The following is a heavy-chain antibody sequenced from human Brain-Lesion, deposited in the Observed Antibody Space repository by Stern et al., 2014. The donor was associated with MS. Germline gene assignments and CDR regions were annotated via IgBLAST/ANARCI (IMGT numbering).Heavy chain of an antibody. CDR2: VYYSGNT. V-gene: IGHV4-39*01. J-gene: IGHJ4*02. D-gene: IGHD5-18*01. Sequence: VQLLQSGPGLVKPSDTLSLTCSVSGDSLSSSTFYWGWIRQPPGKGPEWIGSVYYSGNTYYHPSLKSRVTISFATSKNQFSLRLPSVTAADTAVYYCARHQLGYGYAYLRYWGQGTLVTVSS. CDR3: ARHQLGYGYAYLRY. CDR1: GDSLSSSTFY.